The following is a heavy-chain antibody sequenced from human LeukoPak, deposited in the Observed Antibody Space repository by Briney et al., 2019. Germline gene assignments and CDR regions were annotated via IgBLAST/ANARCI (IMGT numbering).Heavy chain of an antibody. CDR1: GYTFTSYA. Sequence: ASVKVSCKASGYTFTSYAMHWVRQAPGQRLEWMGWINAGNGNTKYSRKFQGRVTITRDTSASTAYMELSSLRVEDTAVYYCAKDRHPYGSGSYADYWGQGTLVTVSS. V-gene: IGHV1-3*01. CDR3: AKDRHPYGSGSYADY. CDR2: INAGNGNT. D-gene: IGHD3-10*01. J-gene: IGHJ4*02.